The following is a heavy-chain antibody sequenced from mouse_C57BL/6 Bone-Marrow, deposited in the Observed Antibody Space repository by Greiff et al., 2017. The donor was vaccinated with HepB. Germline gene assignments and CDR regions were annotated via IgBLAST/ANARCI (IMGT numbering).Heavy chain of an antibody. D-gene: IGHD1-1*01. CDR3: ARRGIFYYGPYWYFDV. CDR1: GYTFTSYW. CDR2: IDPNSGGT. Sequence: VQLQQSGAELVKPGASVKLSCKASGYTFTSYWMHWVKQRPGRGLEWIGRIDPNSGGTKYNEKFKSKATLTVDKPSSTSYMQLSSLPSEDSAVYYCARRGIFYYGPYWYFDVWGTGTTVTVSS. V-gene: IGHV1-72*01. J-gene: IGHJ1*03.